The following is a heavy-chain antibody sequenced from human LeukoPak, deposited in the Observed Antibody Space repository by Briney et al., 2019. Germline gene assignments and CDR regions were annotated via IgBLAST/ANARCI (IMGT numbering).Heavy chain of an antibody. D-gene: IGHD5-12*01. Sequence: SQTLSLTCAISGDSVSSNSAAWNWIRQSPSRGLEWLGRTYYRSKWYNDYAVSVKSRITINPDTSKNQFSLQLNSVTPEDTAVYYCARGGYERAPHRHSDHYYYYMDVWGKGTTVTVSS. V-gene: IGHV6-1*01. CDR3: ARGGYERAPHRHSDHYYYYMDV. CDR2: TYYRSKWYN. CDR1: GDSVSSNSAA. J-gene: IGHJ6*03.